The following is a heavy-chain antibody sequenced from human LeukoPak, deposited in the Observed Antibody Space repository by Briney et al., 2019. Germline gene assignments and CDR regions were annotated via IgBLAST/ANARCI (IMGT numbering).Heavy chain of an antibody. CDR3: ASFSTITMIGEYYFDY. D-gene: IGHD3-22*01. CDR2: ISGSGDRT. Sequence: GGSLRLSCAASGFTFSSYSMNWVRQAPGKGLEWVSAISGSGDRTDYADSVKGRFTISGDNAKNSLYLQMNSLRAEDTAVYYCASFSTITMIGEYYFDYWGQGTLVTVSS. CDR1: GFTFSSYS. V-gene: IGHV3-21*01. J-gene: IGHJ4*02.